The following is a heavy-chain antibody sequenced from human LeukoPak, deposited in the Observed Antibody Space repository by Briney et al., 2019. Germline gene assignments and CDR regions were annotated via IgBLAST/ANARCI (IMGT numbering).Heavy chain of an antibody. CDR3: AREGQQLDTDY. Sequence: PSETLSLTCTVSGGSISSGTYYWSWIRQPAGKGLEWIGRIYTSGSTNYNPSLKSRVTMSIDTPKNQFSLKVSSVTAADTAVYYCAREGQQLDTDYWGQGTLVTVSS. CDR2: IYTSGST. D-gene: IGHD6-13*01. CDR1: GGSISSGTYY. V-gene: IGHV4-61*02. J-gene: IGHJ4*02.